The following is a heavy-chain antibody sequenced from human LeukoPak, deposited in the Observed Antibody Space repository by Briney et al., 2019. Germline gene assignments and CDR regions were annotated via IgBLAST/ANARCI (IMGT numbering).Heavy chain of an antibody. CDR3: TRGRDILTGPDAFDI. CDR2: TYYRSRWYN. V-gene: IGHV6-1*01. CDR1: GDSVSSNSAA. J-gene: IGHJ3*02. D-gene: IGHD3-9*01. Sequence: SQTLSLTCAISGDSVSSNSAAWNWIRQSPSRGLEWLGRTYYRSRWYNDYAVFVKSRITINPDTSKNQFSLQLNAVTPEDTAVYYCTRGRDILTGPDAFDIWGQGTMVTVSS.